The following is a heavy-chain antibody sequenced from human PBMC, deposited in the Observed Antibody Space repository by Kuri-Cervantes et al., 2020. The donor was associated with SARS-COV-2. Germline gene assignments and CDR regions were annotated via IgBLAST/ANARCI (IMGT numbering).Heavy chain of an antibody. CDR1: GFTFSNSA. V-gene: IGHV3-23*01. CDR3: ARDWGDYGDYGFDY. CDR2: ISSSGHTT. Sequence: GESLKISCAASGFTFSNSAMGWVRQAPGKGLEWVSAISSSGHTTYYADSVRGRFTASRDNSKNTLYLQMNSLRAEDTAVYYCARDWGDYGDYGFDYWGQGTLVTVSS. D-gene: IGHD4-17*01. J-gene: IGHJ4*02.